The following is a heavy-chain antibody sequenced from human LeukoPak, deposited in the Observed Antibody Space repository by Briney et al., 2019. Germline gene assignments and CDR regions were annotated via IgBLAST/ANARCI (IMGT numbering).Heavy chain of an antibody. D-gene: IGHD2-21*02. J-gene: IGHJ3*02. CDR2: ISRSGTTI. CDR3: ARVGSTDSPHAFDI. CDR1: GFTFSSYE. V-gene: IGHV3-48*03. Sequence: GGSLRLSCAASGFTFSSYEMNWVRQAPGKGLGWVLYISRSGTTIYYADSVKGRFTISRDNAKNSLYLQMNSLRAEDTSVYYCARVGSTDSPHAFDIWGQGTMVTVSS.